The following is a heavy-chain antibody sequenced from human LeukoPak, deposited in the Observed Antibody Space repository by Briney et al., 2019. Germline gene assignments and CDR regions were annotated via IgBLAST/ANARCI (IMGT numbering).Heavy chain of an antibody. CDR1: GGSFSGYY. CDR3: ARGIAVAGQGFDY. J-gene: IGHJ4*02. CDR2: INYSGST. V-gene: IGHV4-34*01. D-gene: IGHD6-19*01. Sequence: PSETLSLTCAVYGGSFSGYYWSWIRQPPGKGLEWIGEINYSGSTNYNPSLKSRVIISVDTSKNQFSLKLSSVTAADTAVYYCARGIAVAGQGFDYWGQGTLVTVSS.